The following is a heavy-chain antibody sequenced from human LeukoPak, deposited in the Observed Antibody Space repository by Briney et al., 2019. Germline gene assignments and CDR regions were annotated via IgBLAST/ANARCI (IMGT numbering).Heavy chain of an antibody. V-gene: IGHV3-23*01. D-gene: IGHD3-22*01. CDR2: ISGSGGST. CDR1: GFTFSSYA. J-gene: IGHJ4*02. Sequence: TGGSLRLSCAASGFTFSSYAMSWVRQAPGKGLEWVSAISGSGGSTYYADSVKGRFTISRDNSKNTLYLQMNSLRAEDTAVYYCAKLERYDSSGLDYWGQGTLVTVSS. CDR3: AKLERYDSSGLDY.